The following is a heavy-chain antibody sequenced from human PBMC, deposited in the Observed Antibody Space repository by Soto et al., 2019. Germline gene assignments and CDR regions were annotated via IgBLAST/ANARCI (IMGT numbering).Heavy chain of an antibody. J-gene: IGHJ4*02. CDR3: AKDIPYYYDSSGYLVDY. V-gene: IGHV3-30*18. CDR2: ISYDGSNK. CDR1: GFTFSSYG. D-gene: IGHD3-22*01. Sequence: QVQLVESGGGVVQPGRSLRLSCAASGFTFSSYGMHWVRQAPGKGLEWVAVISYDGSNKYYADSVKGRFTISRDNSKNTLYLQMNSLRAEDTAVYYCAKDIPYYYDSSGYLVDYWGQGTLVTASS.